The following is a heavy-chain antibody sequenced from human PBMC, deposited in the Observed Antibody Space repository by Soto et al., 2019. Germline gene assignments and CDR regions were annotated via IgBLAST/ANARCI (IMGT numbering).Heavy chain of an antibody. CDR2: ISGGGGST. CDR1: GFTFSNYA. D-gene: IGHD4-17*01. Sequence: GGSLRLSCAASGFTFSNYAMTWVRQAPGKGLEWVSSISGGGGSTYYADSVKGRFSISRDNSKNTLYLQMNSLRTEDTAVYYCAKDLTTVTPGYFQHWGQGTLVTVSS. CDR3: AKDLTTVTPGYFQH. J-gene: IGHJ1*01. V-gene: IGHV3-23*01.